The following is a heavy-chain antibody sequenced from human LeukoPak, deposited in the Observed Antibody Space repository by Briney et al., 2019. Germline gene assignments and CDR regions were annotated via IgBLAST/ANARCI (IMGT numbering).Heavy chain of an antibody. CDR1: GGSFSGYY. Sequence: SETLSLTCAVYGGSFSGYYWSWIRQPPGKGLEWIGEINHSGSTNYNPSLKSRVTISVDTSKNQFSLKLSSGTAADTAIYYCARLNYYGSVWGQGTLVTVSS. D-gene: IGHD3-10*01. CDR3: ARLNYYGSV. CDR2: INHSGST. V-gene: IGHV4-34*01. J-gene: IGHJ4*02.